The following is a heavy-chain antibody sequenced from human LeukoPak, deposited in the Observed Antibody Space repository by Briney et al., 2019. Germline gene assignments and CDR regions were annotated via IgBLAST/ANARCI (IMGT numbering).Heavy chain of an antibody. CDR2: IGTGGDP. CDR1: GFTFRSYD. CDR3: ARLGSSWSFDY. D-gene: IGHD6-13*01. Sequence: GGSLRLSCAASGFTFRSYDMHWVRQVTGKGLEWVSGIGTGGDPYYPGSAKGRFTISRDNAKNSLYLQMNSLRVEDTAVYYCARLGSSWSFDYWGQGTLVTVSS. J-gene: IGHJ4*02. V-gene: IGHV3-13*05.